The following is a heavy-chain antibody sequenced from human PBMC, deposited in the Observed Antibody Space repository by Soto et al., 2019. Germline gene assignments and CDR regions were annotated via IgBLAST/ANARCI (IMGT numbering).Heavy chain of an antibody. J-gene: IGHJ6*01. V-gene: IGHV3-7*03. D-gene: IGHD6-13*01. CDR1: VFTFSSNW. CDR2: IKQDGSEK. CDR3: ATTYSSSWYGYYGMDV. Sequence: GWSLRLSCASSVFTFSSNWMSWVRQAPGKGLEWVANIKQDGSEKYYVDSVKGRFTISRDNAKNSLYLQMNSLRAEDTAVYYYATTYSSSWYGYYGMDVWGQGTTVTVSS.